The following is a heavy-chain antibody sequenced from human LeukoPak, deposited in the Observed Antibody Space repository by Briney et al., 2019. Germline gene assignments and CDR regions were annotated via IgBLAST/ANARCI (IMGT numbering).Heavy chain of an antibody. D-gene: IGHD3-16*01. CDR1: GGSVSGGSISSYY. CDR3: ARMGYYYYGMDV. J-gene: IGHJ6*02. V-gene: IGHV4-61*01. Sequence: SETLSLTCTVSGGSVSGGSISSYYWSWIRQPPGKGLEWIGFIAYTGSTNYNPSLKSRVTISVDTSKNQFSLKLSSVAAADTAVYYCARMGYYYYGMDVWGQGTTVTVSS. CDR2: IAYTGST.